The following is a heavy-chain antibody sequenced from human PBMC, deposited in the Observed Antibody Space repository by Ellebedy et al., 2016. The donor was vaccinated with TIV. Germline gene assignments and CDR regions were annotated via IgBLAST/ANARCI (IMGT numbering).Heavy chain of an antibody. Sequence: AASVKVSCKVSGGTFNHSGISWVRQAPGHGLEWLGKMIPVLDRPTYAKRFQGRVTFSADKLTSTVYMDLSSLRSEDTAVYHCARDFGCGLSTPLDFWGQGTLVTVSS. J-gene: IGHJ4*02. CDR3: ARDFGCGLSTPLDF. D-gene: IGHD2-15*01. CDR2: MIPVLDRP. V-gene: IGHV1-69*04. CDR1: GGTFNHSG.